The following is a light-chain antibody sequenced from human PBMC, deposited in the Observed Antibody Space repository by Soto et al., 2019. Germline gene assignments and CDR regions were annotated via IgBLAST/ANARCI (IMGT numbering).Light chain of an antibody. CDR1: QSVSSN. Sequence: EIVMTQSQATLTVSAGERATLSSRASQSVSSNLAWYQQKPGQAPRLLIYDASNRATGIPARFSGSGSGTDFTLTISSLEPEDFAVYYCQQRSNWPPWTFGQGTKVDI. CDR3: QQRSNWPPWT. CDR2: DAS. V-gene: IGKV3-11*01. J-gene: IGKJ1*01.